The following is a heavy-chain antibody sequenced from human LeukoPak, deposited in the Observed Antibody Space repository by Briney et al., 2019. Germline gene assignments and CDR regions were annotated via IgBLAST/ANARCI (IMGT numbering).Heavy chain of an antibody. J-gene: IGHJ6*03. CDR3: AREGRCSSTSCYATYYYMDV. V-gene: IGHV3-11*01. D-gene: IGHD2-2*01. CDR2: ITSRDSTI. CDR1: GFTFSDHY. Sequence: GGSLRLSCAASGFTFSDHYMNWIRQAPGKGLEWVSYITSRDSTIYYADSVKGRFTISRDNAKNSLYLQMNSLRAEDTAVYYCAREGRCSSTSCYATYYYMDVWGKGTTVTVSS.